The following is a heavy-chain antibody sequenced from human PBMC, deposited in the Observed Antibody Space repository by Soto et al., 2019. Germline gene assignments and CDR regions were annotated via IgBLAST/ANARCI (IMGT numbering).Heavy chain of an antibody. D-gene: IGHD6-13*01. Sequence: QVQLVQSGAEVKKPGSSVKVSCKASGGTFSSYAISWVRQAPGQGLEWMGGIIPIFGTANYAQKFQGRVTITADESTSTSYMELSSLRSEDTAVYYCARGAVAAAGFWYFDLWGRGTLVTVSS. CDR3: ARGAVAAAGFWYFDL. V-gene: IGHV1-69*01. J-gene: IGHJ2*01. CDR2: IIPIFGTA. CDR1: GGTFSSYA.